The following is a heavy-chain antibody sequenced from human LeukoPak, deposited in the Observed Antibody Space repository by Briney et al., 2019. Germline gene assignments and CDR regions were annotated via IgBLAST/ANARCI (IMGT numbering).Heavy chain of an antibody. CDR1: GFTVITND. Sequence: GGSLRLSCAASGFTVITNDMTWVRQAPGKGLEWVSVLYSDGNTKYADSVQGRFTISRDNSKNTLYLEMNCLSPDDTAVYYCARGVEPLAANTLAYWGQGTLVTVSS. V-gene: IGHV3-53*01. CDR3: ARGVEPLAANTLAY. D-gene: IGHD1-14*01. CDR2: LYSDGNT. J-gene: IGHJ4*02.